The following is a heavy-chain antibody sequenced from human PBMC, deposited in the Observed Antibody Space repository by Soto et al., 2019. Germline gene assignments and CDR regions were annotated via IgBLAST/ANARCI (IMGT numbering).Heavy chain of an antibody. CDR1: GFTFSSYW. CDR3: ATHPYRGGWYS. J-gene: IGHJ4*02. D-gene: IGHD6-13*01. Sequence: EVQLVESGGGLVQPGGSLRLSCAASGFTFSSYWMTWVRQAPGKGLEWVANIKQDGSEKYYVDSVKGRFTISRDNAKDSLFLQMNGLRAEDTAVYYCATHPYRGGWYSWGQGTLVTVSS. V-gene: IGHV3-7*02. CDR2: IKQDGSEK.